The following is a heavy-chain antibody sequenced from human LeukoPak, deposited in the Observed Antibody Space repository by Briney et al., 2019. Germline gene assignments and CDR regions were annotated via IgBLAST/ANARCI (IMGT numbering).Heavy chain of an antibody. CDR2: IREDESEK. V-gene: IGHV3-7*03. D-gene: IGHD5-18*01. Sequence: GGSLRLSCAASGFTFSSHWTSWVRQAPGKGLEWVANIREDESEKYYVDSVKGRFTISRDNANNSLFLQMNSLRAEDTAVYYCARDSRYSRGVGDFDYWGQGTLVSVSS. J-gene: IGHJ4*02. CDR1: GFTFSSHW. CDR3: ARDSRYSRGVGDFDY.